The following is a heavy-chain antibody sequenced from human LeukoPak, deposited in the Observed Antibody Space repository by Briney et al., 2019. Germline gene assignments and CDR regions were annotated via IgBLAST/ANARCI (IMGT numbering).Heavy chain of an antibody. CDR2: IYSGGNT. CDR3: AGAHSSSWSVF. J-gene: IGHJ5*01. Sequence: PGGSLRLSCAASGFTVSGNYMSWVRQAPGKGLEWVSVIYSGGNTYYADSVKGRFTISRDISRSTLYLQVNSLRAEDTAVYYCAGAHSSSWSVFWGRGTLVTVSS. CDR1: GFTVSGNY. V-gene: IGHV3-53*01. D-gene: IGHD6-13*01.